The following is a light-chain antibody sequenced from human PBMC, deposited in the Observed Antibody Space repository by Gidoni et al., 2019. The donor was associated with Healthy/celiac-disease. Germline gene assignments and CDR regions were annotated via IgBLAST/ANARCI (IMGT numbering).Light chain of an antibody. Sequence: SSELTQDPAVSVALGQTVRITCQGDSLRSDYASWYQQKPGPAPVLVISGKNNRPSGIPDRFSGSSSGNTASLTITGAQAEDEADYYCNSRDSSGNLYVFGTGTKVTVL. J-gene: IGLJ1*01. CDR3: NSRDSSGNLYV. CDR2: GKN. V-gene: IGLV3-19*01. CDR1: SLRSDY.